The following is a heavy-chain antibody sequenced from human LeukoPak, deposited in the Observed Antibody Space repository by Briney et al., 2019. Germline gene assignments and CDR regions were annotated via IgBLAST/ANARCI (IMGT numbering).Heavy chain of an antibody. CDR3: ARASQGRHYYGSGTTFDY. V-gene: IGHV4-61*01. Sequence: SETLSLTCTVSGGSISSSSYYWSWIRQPPGKGLEWIGYIYYSGSTNYNPSLKSRVTISVDTSKNQFSLKLSSVTAADTAVYYCARASQGRHYYGSGTTFDYWGQGTLVTVSS. D-gene: IGHD3-10*01. CDR2: IYYSGST. CDR1: GGSISSSSYY. J-gene: IGHJ4*02.